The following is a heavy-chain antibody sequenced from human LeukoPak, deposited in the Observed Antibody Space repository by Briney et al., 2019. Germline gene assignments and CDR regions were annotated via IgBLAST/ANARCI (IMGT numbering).Heavy chain of an antibody. CDR1: GFSFNDAW. CDR2: ISGSGGST. J-gene: IGHJ4*02. Sequence: PGGSLRLSCAASGFSFNDAWMNWVRQAPGKGLEWVSAISGSGGSTYYADSVKGRFTISRDNAKNSLYLQMNSLRAEDTAVYYCARLAGVHDYSNYGQFDYWGQGTLVTVSS. CDR3: ARLAGVHDYSNYGQFDY. D-gene: IGHD4-11*01. V-gene: IGHV3-21*01.